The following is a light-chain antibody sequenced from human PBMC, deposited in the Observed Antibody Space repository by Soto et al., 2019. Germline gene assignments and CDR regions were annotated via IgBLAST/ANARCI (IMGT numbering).Light chain of an antibody. V-gene: IGKV3-15*01. CDR2: SVS. Sequence: DIVLTHSPGTLTLSPGERATLSCRASQSVSSNIAWYQQKPGQAHGLIIYSVSTTDTAIPVRFSGSGSGTEFTLTISSLQSEDFAVYDCQQYHDWPPWTFGQGTKVDIK. CDR1: QSVSSN. J-gene: IGKJ1*01. CDR3: QQYHDWPPWT.